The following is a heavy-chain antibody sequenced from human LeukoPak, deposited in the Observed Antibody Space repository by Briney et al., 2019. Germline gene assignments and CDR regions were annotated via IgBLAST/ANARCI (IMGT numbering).Heavy chain of an antibody. CDR1: GFTFSDYY. Sequence: GGSLRLSCAASGFTFSDYYMTWIRQAPGRGPEWVAYIGYSDATKNYADSVKGRFTISRDNARSSVYLQMSSLGAEDTAVFYCARQSGPGYSGSWYLDYWGQGTLVTVSS. V-gene: IGHV3-11*04. D-gene: IGHD6-13*01. J-gene: IGHJ4*02. CDR2: IGYSDATK. CDR3: ARQSGPGYSGSWYLDY.